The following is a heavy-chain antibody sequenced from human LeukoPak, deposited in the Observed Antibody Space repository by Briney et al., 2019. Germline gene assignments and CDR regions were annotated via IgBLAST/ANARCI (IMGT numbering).Heavy chain of an antibody. D-gene: IGHD3-10*01. Sequence: GGSLRLSCAASGFTFSNAWMSWVRQAPGKGLEWVXXXXXKTDGGTTDYAAPVKGRFTISRDDSKNTLYLQMNSLKTEDTAVYYCTTDPPRYYGSGSFDYWGQGTLVTVSS. V-gene: IGHV3-15*01. CDR1: GFTFSNAW. CDR3: TTDPPRYYGSGSFDY. CDR2: XXXKTDGGTT. J-gene: IGHJ4*02.